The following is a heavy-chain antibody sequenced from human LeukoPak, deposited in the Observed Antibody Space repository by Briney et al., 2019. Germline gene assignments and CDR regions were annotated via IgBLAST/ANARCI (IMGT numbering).Heavy chain of an antibody. J-gene: IGHJ6*03. CDR2: IIPMSRTT. Sequence: ASVKVSCMASGDSVSHDISWVRQAPGQGFEWMGGIIPMSRTTDYAQKFRDRVTITTDESTSTVYMEVRSLSFEDTAIYYCASDSGSGMYYMDVWGKGTTVAVAS. CDR1: GDSVSHD. V-gene: IGHV1-69*05. CDR3: ASDSGSGMYYMDV. D-gene: IGHD3-10*01.